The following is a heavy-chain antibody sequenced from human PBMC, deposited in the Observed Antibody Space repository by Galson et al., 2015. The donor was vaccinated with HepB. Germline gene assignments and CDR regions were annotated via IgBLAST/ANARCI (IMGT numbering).Heavy chain of an antibody. CDR2: INPNGGST. CDR1: GYTFTSYY. V-gene: IGHV1-46*01. D-gene: IGHD5-24*01. J-gene: IGHJ5*02. CDR3: ARGGATSRGWFDP. Sequence: SVKVSCKASGYTFTSYYIHWVRQAPGQGLEWMGIINPNGGSTSYAQKFQGRVTMTRGTSTSTVYMELSSLRSEDTAVYYCARGGATSRGWFDPWGLGTLVTVSS.